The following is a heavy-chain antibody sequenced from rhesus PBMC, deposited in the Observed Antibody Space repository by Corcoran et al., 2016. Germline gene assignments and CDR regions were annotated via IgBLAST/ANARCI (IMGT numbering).Heavy chain of an antibody. CDR2: ITYSGST. V-gene: IGHV4-122*02. CDR3: AREGTVADDY. J-gene: IGHJ4*01. CDR1: GGSISSGYYY. Sequence: QVQLQESGPGLVKPSETLSLTCAVSGGSISSGYYYWSWIRQPPGKGLEWIWYITYSGSTSYNPSLKSRVTISRYTSKNQFSLKLSSVTAADTAVYYCAREGTVADDYWGQGVLVTVSS. D-gene: IGHD4-29*01.